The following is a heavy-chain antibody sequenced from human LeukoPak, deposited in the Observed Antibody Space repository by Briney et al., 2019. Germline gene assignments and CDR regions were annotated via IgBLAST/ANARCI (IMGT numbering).Heavy chain of an antibody. CDR2: INPNSGGT. CDR1: GHTFTGYY. CDR3: APVAAAVYFDY. D-gene: IGHD6-13*01. J-gene: IGHJ4*02. V-gene: IGHV1-2*02. Sequence: ASVKVSCKATGHTFTGYYMHLVRQAPGQGLEWMGWINPNSGGTNYAQKFQGRVTMTRDTSISTAYMELSRLRSDDTAVYYCAPVAAAVYFDYWGQGTLVTVSS.